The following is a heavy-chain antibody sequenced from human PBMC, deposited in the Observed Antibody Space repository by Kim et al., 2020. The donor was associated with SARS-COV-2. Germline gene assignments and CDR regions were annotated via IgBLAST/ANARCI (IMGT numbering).Heavy chain of an antibody. D-gene: IGHD4-17*01. CDR2: IWYDGSNK. CDR3: AREGDYGDYYYYYMDV. Sequence: GGSLRLSCAASGFTFSSYGMHWVRQAPGKGLEWVAVIWYDGSNKYYADSVKGRFTISRDNSKNTLYLQMNSLRAEDTAVYYCAREGDYGDYYYYYMDVWGKGTTVTVSS. CDR1: GFTFSSYG. V-gene: IGHV3-33*01. J-gene: IGHJ6*03.